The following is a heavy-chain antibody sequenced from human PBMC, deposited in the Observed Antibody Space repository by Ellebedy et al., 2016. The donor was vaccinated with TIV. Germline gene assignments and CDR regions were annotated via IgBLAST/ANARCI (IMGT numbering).Heavy chain of an antibody. V-gene: IGHV3-66*01. D-gene: IGHD3-22*01. CDR3: AKDYYDSSGGNGYVDY. Sequence: GESLKISCAASGFTVSSNYMRWVRQAPGKGLEWVSVIYSGGSTYYADSVKGRFTISRDNSKNTLYLQMKSLRAEDTAVYYCAKDYYDSSGGNGYVDYWGQGTLVTVSS. CDR2: IYSGGST. CDR1: GFTVSSNY. J-gene: IGHJ4*02.